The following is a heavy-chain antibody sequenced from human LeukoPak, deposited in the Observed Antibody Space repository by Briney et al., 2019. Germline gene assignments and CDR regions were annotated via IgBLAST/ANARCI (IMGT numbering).Heavy chain of an antibody. V-gene: IGHV3-21*01. Sequence: GGSLRLSCAASGFTFSSYSMNWVRQAPGKGLEWVSSISSSSSYIYYADSVKGRFTISRDNAKNSLYLQMNSLRAEDTAVYYCASFLRAVAFDIWGQGTMVAVSS. CDR1: GFTFSSYS. D-gene: IGHD3-16*01. CDR3: ASFLRAVAFDI. CDR2: ISSSSSYI. J-gene: IGHJ3*02.